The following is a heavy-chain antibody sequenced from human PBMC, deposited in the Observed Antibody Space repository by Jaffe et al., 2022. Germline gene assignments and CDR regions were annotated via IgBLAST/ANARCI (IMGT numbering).Heavy chain of an antibody. V-gene: IGHV3-48*03. CDR3: ARNQIWFGGPPLKPNWFDP. CDR2: ISSSGSTI. CDR1: GFTFSSYE. J-gene: IGHJ5*02. Sequence: EVQLVESGGGLVQPGGSLRLSCAASGFTFSSYEMNWVRQAPGKGLEWVSYISSSGSTIYYADSVKGRFTISRDNAKNSLYLQMNSLRAEDTAVYYCARNQIWFGGPPLKPNWFDPWGQGTLVTVSS. D-gene: IGHD3-10*01.